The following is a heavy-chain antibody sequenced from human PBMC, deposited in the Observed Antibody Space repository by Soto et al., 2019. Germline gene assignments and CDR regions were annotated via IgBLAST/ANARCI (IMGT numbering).Heavy chain of an antibody. J-gene: IGHJ6*02. V-gene: IGHV3-11*01. CDR2: ITISGNTV. Sequence: GGSLRLSCAASGFPFSDSYMSWICQAPGKGLEWISYITISGNTVYYADSLKGRFTISRDNAKNSLYLQMNRLRAEDTAVYYCARVSWREKYGMDVWGQGTTVTVSS. CDR3: ARVSWREKYGMDV. CDR1: GFPFSDSY.